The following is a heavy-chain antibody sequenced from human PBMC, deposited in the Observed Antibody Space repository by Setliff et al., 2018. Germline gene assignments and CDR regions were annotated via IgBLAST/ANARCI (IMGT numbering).Heavy chain of an antibody. CDR3: ARGPYYYRSSTYSYFDY. CDR2: INKDGSEK. J-gene: IGHJ4*02. CDR1: GFTFSSYW. V-gene: IGHV3-7*01. Sequence: PGESLKISCAGSGFTFSSYWMSWVRQAPGKGLEWVANINKDGSEKSYMDSVKGRFTISRDNAKNSLFLQMNSLRAEDTAVYYCARGPYYYRSSTYSYFDYWGQGTLVTVSS. D-gene: IGHD3-22*01.